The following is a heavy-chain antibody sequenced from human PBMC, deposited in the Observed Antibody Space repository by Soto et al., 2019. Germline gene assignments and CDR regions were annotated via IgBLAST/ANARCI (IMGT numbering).Heavy chain of an antibody. J-gene: IGHJ6*02. CDR3: ARVNSSSWYLDYYYYGMDV. D-gene: IGHD6-13*01. CDR1: GGSISSYY. Sequence: QVQLQESGPGLVKPSETLSLTCTVSGGSISSYYWSWIRQPPGKGLEWIGYIYYSGSTNYNPSLTSRVTISVDTSKNQFSLKLSSVTAADTAVYYCARVNSSSWYLDYYYYGMDVWGQGTTVTVSS. V-gene: IGHV4-59*01. CDR2: IYYSGST.